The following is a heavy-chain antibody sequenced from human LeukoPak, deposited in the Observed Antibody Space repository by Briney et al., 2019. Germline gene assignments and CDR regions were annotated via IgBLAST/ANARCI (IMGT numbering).Heavy chain of an antibody. CDR3: ARDRGAAAVLDY. V-gene: IGHV1-46*03. J-gene: IGHJ4*02. Sequence: VSVKVSCKASGYTFTNYYMHWVRQAPGQGLEWMGIINPSGGSTSYAQKFQGRVTMTRDTSTSTVYMELSSLRSEDTAVYYCARDRGAAAVLDYWGQGTLVTVSS. CDR1: GYTFTNYY. D-gene: IGHD6-13*01. CDR2: INPSGGST.